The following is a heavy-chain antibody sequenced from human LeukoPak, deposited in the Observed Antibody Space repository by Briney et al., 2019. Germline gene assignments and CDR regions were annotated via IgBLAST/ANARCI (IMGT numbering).Heavy chain of an antibody. V-gene: IGHV3-30-3*01. CDR1: GFTFSSYA. CDR2: ISYDGSNK. CDR3: ARDPTVSRYYYYGMDV. Sequence: GRSLRLSCAASGFTFSSYAMHWVRQAPGKGLEWVAVISYDGSNKYYADSVKGRFTISRDNSKNTLYLQMNSLRAEDTAVYYCARDPTVSRYYYYGMDVWGQGTTVTVSS. J-gene: IGHJ6*02. D-gene: IGHD4-17*01.